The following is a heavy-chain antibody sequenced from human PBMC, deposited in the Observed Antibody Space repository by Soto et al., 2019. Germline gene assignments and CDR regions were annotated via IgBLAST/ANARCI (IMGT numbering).Heavy chain of an antibody. Sequence: GGSLRLSCAASGFTFDDYAMHWVRQAPGKGLEKVSGISWNSGSIGYADSVKGRFTISRDNAKNSLYLQMNSLRAEDTALYYCAKGQNLEHSSSSIRENYYYMDVWGKGTTVTVSS. J-gene: IGHJ6*03. D-gene: IGHD6-6*01. V-gene: IGHV3-9*01. CDR3: AKGQNLEHSSSSIRENYYYMDV. CDR1: GFTFDDYA. CDR2: ISWNSGSI.